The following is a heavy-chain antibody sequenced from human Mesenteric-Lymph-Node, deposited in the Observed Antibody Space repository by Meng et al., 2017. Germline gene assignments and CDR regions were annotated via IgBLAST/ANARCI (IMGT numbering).Heavy chain of an antibody. Sequence: SETLSLTCTVSGGSISRYYWSWIRQPPGKGLEWIGYIYYSGSTNYNPSLKSRVTISIDTSKSQFSLELSSVTAADTAVYYCARGPPAASWGPGTLVTVSS. CDR1: GGSISRYY. V-gene: IGHV4-59*01. CDR2: IYYSGST. J-gene: IGHJ5*02. D-gene: IGHD2-15*01. CDR3: ARGPPAAS.